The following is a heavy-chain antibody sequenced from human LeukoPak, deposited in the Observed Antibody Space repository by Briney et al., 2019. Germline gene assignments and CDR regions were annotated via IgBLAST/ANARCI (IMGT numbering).Heavy chain of an antibody. J-gene: IGHJ6*03. CDR3: ARIFYDILTGYYSYMDV. D-gene: IGHD3-9*01. CDR1: GGSISSSSYY. V-gene: IGHV4-39*07. Sequence: SETLSLTCTVSGGSISSSSYYWGWIRQPPGKGLEWIGSIYYSGSTYYNPSLKSRVTISVDTSKNQFSLKLSSVTAADTAVYHCARIFYDILTGYYSYMDVWGKGTTVTVSS. CDR2: IYYSGST.